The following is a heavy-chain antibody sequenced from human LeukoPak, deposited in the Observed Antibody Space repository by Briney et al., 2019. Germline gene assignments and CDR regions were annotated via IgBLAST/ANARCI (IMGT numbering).Heavy chain of an antibody. CDR1: GFTFDDYA. V-gene: IGHV3-43*02. Sequence: GGSLRLSCAASGFTFDDYAMHWVSQAPGKGLEWVSLISGDSGSTYYADSVKGRFTISRDNSKNSLYLQMNSLRNDDTALYYCAKDTEGYTYGYYYYGMDVWGQGTTVTVSS. CDR3: AKDTEGYTYGYYYYGMDV. D-gene: IGHD5-18*01. CDR2: ISGDSGST. J-gene: IGHJ6*02.